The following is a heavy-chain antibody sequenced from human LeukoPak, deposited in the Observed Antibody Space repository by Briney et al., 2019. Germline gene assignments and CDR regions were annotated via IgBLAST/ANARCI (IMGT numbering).Heavy chain of an antibody. CDR3: AELGITMIGGV. CDR1: GFTFSLSG. CDR2: ISRSDNTI. V-gene: IGHV3-48*04. D-gene: IGHD3-10*02. J-gene: IGHJ6*04. Sequence: GGSLRLSCAASGFTFSLSGMNWVRQAPGKGLQWVSYISRSDNTIYYADSVKGRFTISRGNAKNSLYLQMNSLRAEDTAVYYCAELGITMIGGVWGKGTTVTISS.